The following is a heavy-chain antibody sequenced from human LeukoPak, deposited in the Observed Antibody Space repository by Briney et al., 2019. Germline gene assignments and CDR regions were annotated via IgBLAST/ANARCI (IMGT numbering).Heavy chain of an antibody. D-gene: IGHD2-8*02. Sequence: ASVKVSCKASGFTFTAYHIHWVRQAPGQGLEWMGWINPNSGGTNYAQKFQGRVTMTRDTSISTAYIELNRLRSDDTAVYYCARGYCTGDSCSGAWFDPWGRGTLVTV. CDR3: ARGYCTGDSCSGAWFDP. V-gene: IGHV1-2*02. CDR2: INPNSGGT. J-gene: IGHJ5*02. CDR1: GFTFTAYH.